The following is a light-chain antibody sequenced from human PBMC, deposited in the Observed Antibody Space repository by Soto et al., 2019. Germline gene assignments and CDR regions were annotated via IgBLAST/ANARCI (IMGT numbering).Light chain of an antibody. CDR2: AAS. Sequence: IVMTQSPATLSVSPGERGTLSCRASQTVYNNLAWYQQKPGQAPRLLIYAASTRATGFPARFSGSGFGTEFTLTISSLQSEDVAVYYCQQYTAWPLTFGGGTKVEIK. J-gene: IGKJ4*01. CDR3: QQYTAWPLT. V-gene: IGKV3-15*01. CDR1: QTVYNN.